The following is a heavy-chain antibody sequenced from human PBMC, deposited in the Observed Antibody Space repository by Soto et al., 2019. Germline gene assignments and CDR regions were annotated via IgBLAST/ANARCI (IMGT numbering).Heavy chain of an antibody. CDR1: GFTFSSYG. Sequence: QVQLVESGGGVVQPGRSLRLSCAASGFTFSSYGMHWVRQAPGKGLEWVAVISYDGSNKYYADSVKGLFTISRDNSKNTLYLQMNSLRAEDTAVYYCAKDGASYYYYGMDVWGQGPTVTVSS. CDR2: ISYDGSNK. V-gene: IGHV3-30*18. D-gene: IGHD3-10*01. J-gene: IGHJ6*02. CDR3: AKDGASYYYYGMDV.